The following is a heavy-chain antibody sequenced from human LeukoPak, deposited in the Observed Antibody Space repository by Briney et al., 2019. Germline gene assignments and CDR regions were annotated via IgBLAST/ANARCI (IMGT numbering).Heavy chain of an antibody. Sequence: GGSLRLSCAASGFIFSNFGMAWVRQGPGKGPEWVSTIRGDGGDTHYADSVKGRFTISRDNSKNTLSLQMNSLRADDTAIYYCAKDVGEGAGPFDSWGQGTLVTVSS. D-gene: IGHD1-26*01. J-gene: IGHJ4*02. V-gene: IGHV3-23*01. CDR2: IRGDGGDT. CDR3: AKDVGEGAGPFDS. CDR1: GFIFSNFG.